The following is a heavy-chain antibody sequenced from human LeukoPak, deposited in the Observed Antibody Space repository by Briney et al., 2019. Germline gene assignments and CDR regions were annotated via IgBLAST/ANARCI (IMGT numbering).Heavy chain of an antibody. D-gene: IGHD6-6*01. CDR2: INPNSGGT. V-gene: IGHV1-2*02. J-gene: IGHJ6*03. CDR3: ASGDSSSPTPQIYYYYYYMDV. Sequence: ASVKVSCKASGYTFTGYYMHWVRQAPGQGLEWMGWINPNSGGTNYAQKFQGRVTMTRDTSISTAYMELSRLRSDDTAVYYCASGDSSSPTPQIYYYYYYMDVWGKGTTVTVSS. CDR1: GYTFTGYY.